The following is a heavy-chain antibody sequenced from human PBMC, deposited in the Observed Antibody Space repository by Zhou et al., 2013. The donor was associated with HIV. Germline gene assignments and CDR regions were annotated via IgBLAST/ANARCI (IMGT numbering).Heavy chain of an antibody. CDR2: INPSGGTT. Sequence: QVQLVQSGAEVKKPGASVKVSCKASGYAFSSYYMNWVRQAPGQGLEWMGVINPSGGTTSYAQKFQGRVTMTKDTSTSTVYMELSSLRSEDTAVYYCARVPNSHYDILTGFMRGGXEIMDVWGQGTTVTVSS. CDR1: GYAFSSYY. J-gene: IGHJ6*02. CDR3: ARVPNSHYDILTGFMRGGXEIMDV. D-gene: IGHD3-9*01. V-gene: IGHV1-46*01.